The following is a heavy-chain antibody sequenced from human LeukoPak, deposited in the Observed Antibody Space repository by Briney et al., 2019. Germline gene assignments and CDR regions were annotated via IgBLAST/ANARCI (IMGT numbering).Heavy chain of an antibody. Sequence: ASVKVSCKASGYTFTSYGISWVRQAPGQGLEWMGWINAGNGNTKYSQEFQDRVTITRDTSASTVYMELSSLRSEDMAVYFCAREGVDYYDSSGYYYPDAFDIWGQGTMVTVSS. J-gene: IGHJ3*02. CDR2: INAGNGNT. CDR3: AREGVDYYDSSGYYYPDAFDI. CDR1: GYTFTSYG. D-gene: IGHD3-22*01. V-gene: IGHV1-3*03.